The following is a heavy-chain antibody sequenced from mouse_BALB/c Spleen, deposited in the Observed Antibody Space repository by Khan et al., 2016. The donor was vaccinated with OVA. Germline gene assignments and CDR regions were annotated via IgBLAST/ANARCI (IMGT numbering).Heavy chain of an antibody. D-gene: IGHD2-10*01. Sequence: QIQLVQSGPELRKPGETVKISCKASGYTFTNFGMNWVKQAPGKDLKWMGWINTYTGEPTYADDFKGRFAFSLETSATTAYLQINNLKNEDTGTYFCSRPPYFSYVMVYWGQGTSVTVSS. CDR2: INTYTGEP. J-gene: IGHJ4*01. V-gene: IGHV9-3-1*01. CDR3: SRPPYFSYVMVY. CDR1: GYTFTNFG.